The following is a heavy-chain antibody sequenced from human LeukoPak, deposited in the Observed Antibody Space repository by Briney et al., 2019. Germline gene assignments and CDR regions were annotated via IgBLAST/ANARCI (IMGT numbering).Heavy chain of an antibody. Sequence: GGSLRLSCAASGFTLSSYGMNWVRQAPGKGLDWVAFLRYDGSTAFYEDSVKGRFTISRDSSKNTLCLQMNSLTPADTAIYYCAKDPYGGTYPSYFDYWGQGTLVTVSS. CDR1: GFTLSSYG. V-gene: IGHV3-30*02. D-gene: IGHD1-26*01. CDR3: AKDPYGGTYPSYFDY. CDR2: LRYDGSTA. J-gene: IGHJ4*02.